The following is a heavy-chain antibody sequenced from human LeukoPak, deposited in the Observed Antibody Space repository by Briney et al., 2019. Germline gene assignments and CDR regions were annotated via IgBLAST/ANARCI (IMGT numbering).Heavy chain of an antibody. Sequence: PGGSLRLSCAVYGFTLSDYYMSWIRQAPGKGLERVSYISSSGRSIYYADSVKGRFTTSRDKAKNALYLEMNSLRAEDTAVYYCARVFCSGGSCYSVPDAFDIWGQGTMVTVSS. CDR3: ARVFCSGGSCYSVPDAFDI. CDR2: ISSSGRSI. V-gene: IGHV3-11*04. D-gene: IGHD2-15*01. CDR1: GFTLSDYY. J-gene: IGHJ3*02.